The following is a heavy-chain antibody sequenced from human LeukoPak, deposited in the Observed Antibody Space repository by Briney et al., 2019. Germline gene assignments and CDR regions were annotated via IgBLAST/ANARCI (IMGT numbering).Heavy chain of an antibody. Sequence: GASVKVSCKASGYTFTIYDINWVRQATGQGPEWMGWMSPNSGNTGYAQKFQGRVTMTRSTSMSTAYMELSSLRSEDTAVYYCARESDSSGYYPTTLYYYGMDVWGQGTTVTVSS. CDR1: GYTFTIYD. CDR2: MSPNSGNT. CDR3: ARESDSSGYYPTTLYYYGMDV. D-gene: IGHD3-22*01. V-gene: IGHV1-8*01. J-gene: IGHJ6*02.